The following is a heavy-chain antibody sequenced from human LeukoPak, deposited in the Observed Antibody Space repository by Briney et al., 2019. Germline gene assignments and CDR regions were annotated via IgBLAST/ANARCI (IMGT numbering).Heavy chain of an antibody. J-gene: IGHJ4*02. CDR3: ARGNIKFDY. CDR2: ISSSSDYI. V-gene: IGHV3-21*01. CDR1: GFTFSQYW. Sequence: PGGSLRLSCAASGFTFSQYWMSWVRQAPGKGLEWVSSISSSSDYIYYVDSVKGRFTISRDNAKKSLYLQMNSLRAEDTAVYYCARGNIKFDYWGQGTLVTVSS.